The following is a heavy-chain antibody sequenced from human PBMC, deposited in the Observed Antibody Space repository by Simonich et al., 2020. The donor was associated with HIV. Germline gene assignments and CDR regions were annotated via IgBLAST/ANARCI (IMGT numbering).Heavy chain of an antibody. CDR1: GYTFTSYP. V-gene: IGHV7-4-1*02. D-gene: IGHD3-22*01. J-gene: IGHJ5*02. Sequence: QVQLVQSGAEVKKPGASVKISCKTSGYTFTSYPMNWVRQAPGQGLEWMGWINTNSGNPTDALGFTGRFVFSLDTSVSTAYLQISSLKAEDTAVYYCVRGGSLIIVGNWFDPWGQGTLVTVSS. CDR2: INTNSGNP. CDR3: VRGGSLIIVGNWFDP.